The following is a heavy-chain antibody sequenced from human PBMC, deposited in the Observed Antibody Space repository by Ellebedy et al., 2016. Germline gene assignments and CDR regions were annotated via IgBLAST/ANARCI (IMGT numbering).Heavy chain of an antibody. CDR3: VRAGDYYDSSGYYFDY. J-gene: IGHJ4*02. Sequence: GESLKISXAASGFTFSSYSMNWVRQAPGKGLEWVSSISSSSSYIYYADSVKGRFTISRDNAKNSLYLQMNSLRAEDTAVYYCVRAGDYYDSSGYYFDYWGQGTLVTVSS. CDR1: GFTFSSYS. V-gene: IGHV3-21*01. CDR2: ISSSSSYI. D-gene: IGHD3-22*01.